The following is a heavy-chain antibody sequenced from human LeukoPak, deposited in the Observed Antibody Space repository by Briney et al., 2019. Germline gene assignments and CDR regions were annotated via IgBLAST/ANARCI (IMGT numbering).Heavy chain of an antibody. Sequence: PSETLSLTCAVYGGSFSGYYWSWIRQPPGKGLEWIGEINHSGSTNYNPSLKSRVTISVDTSKNQFSLKLSSVTAADTAVYYCARLRVTAAAFYGMDVWGQGTTATVSS. D-gene: IGHD6-25*01. CDR2: INHSGST. CDR1: GGSFSGYY. V-gene: IGHV4-34*01. CDR3: ARLRVTAAAFYGMDV. J-gene: IGHJ6*02.